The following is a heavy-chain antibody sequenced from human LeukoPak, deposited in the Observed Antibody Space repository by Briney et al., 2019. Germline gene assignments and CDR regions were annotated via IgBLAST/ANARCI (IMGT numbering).Heavy chain of an antibody. D-gene: IGHD3-3*01. V-gene: IGHV4-39*07. CDR2: IYYSGST. CDR3: ARVRFLEWSSEDYYYYYYMDV. CDR1: GGSISSSSYY. J-gene: IGHJ6*03. Sequence: SETLSLTCTVSGGSISSSSYYWGWIRQPPGKGLEWIGRIYYSGSTYYNPSLKSRVTISVDTSKNQFSLKLSSVTAADTAVYYCARVRFLEWSSEDYYYYYYMDVWGKGTTVTVSS.